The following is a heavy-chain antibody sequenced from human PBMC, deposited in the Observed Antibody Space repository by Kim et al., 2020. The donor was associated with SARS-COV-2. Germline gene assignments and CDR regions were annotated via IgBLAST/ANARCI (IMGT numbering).Heavy chain of an antibody. CDR2: IYYDGSKP. Sequence: GGSLRLSCVASGLTFRNYGMHWVRQAPGKGLEWVALIYYDGSKPNYVDSVKGRFTISRDNSKNTLYLQMNSLRAEDTAIYYCATIRGSGWYIDYWGQGTLVTVSS. J-gene: IGHJ4*02. CDR3: ATIRGSGWYIDY. CDR1: GLTFRNYG. V-gene: IGHV3-33*01. D-gene: IGHD6-19*01.